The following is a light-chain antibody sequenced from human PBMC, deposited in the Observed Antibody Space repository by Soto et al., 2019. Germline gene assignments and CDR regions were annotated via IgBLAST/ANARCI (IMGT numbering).Light chain of an antibody. CDR1: SSDVGTYKF. J-gene: IGLJ3*02. CDR3: CAYAGTSFWV. Sequence: QSVLTQPASVSGSPGQSITISCTGTSSDVGTYKFVSWYQQHPGKVPTLMIHEGTKLPSGVSNRFSGSRSGNTATLTISGLQPEDEANYYCCAYAGTSFWVFGGGTKLTVL. CDR2: EGT. V-gene: IGLV2-23*01.